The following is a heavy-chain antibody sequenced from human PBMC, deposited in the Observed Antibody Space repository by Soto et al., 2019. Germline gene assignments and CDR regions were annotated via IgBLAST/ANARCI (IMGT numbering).Heavy chain of an antibody. CDR1: RGTFSSYA. Sequence: QVQLVQSGAEVKKPGSSVKVSCKASRGTFSSYAISWVRQAPGQGLEWMGGIIPIFGTANYAQKFQGRVTITADESTSTAYMELSSLRAEDTAVYYCARDRGYFSGGSCYYYYGMDVWGQGTTVTVSS. J-gene: IGHJ6*02. D-gene: IGHD2-15*01. CDR3: ARDRGYFSGGSCYYYYGMDV. V-gene: IGHV1-69*01. CDR2: IIPIFGTA.